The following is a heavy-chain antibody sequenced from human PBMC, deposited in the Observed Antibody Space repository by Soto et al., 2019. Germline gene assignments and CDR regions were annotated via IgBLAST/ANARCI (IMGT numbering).Heavy chain of an antibody. CDR3: ARSVGTYDSSGYYLPGRRFDY. CDR1: GGSISSGGYY. CDR2: IYYSGST. D-gene: IGHD3-22*01. V-gene: IGHV4-31*03. J-gene: IGHJ4*02. Sequence: QVQLQESGPGLVKPSQTLSLTCTVSGGSISSGGYYWSWIRQHPGKGLEWIGYIYYSGSTYYNPSLKSRVIISVDTSKNQFSLKLSSVTAADTAVYYCARSVGTYDSSGYYLPGRRFDYWGQGTLVTVSS.